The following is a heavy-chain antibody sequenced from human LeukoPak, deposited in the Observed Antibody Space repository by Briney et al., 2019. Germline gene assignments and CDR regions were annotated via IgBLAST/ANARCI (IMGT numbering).Heavy chain of an antibody. V-gene: IGHV3-7*04. CDR2: IKQDGSEK. CDR3: ARDVGAVDY. CDR1: GFTFSIYW. D-gene: IGHD1-26*01. Sequence: GGSLRLSCAASGFTFSIYWMTWVRQAPGKGLEWVANIKQDGSEKYYVDSVKGRFTISRDNAKNSLYLQMNSLRAEDTAVYYCARDVGAVDYWGQGTLVTVSS. J-gene: IGHJ4*02.